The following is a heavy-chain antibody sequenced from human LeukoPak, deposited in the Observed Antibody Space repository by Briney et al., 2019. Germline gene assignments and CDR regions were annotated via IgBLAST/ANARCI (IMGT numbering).Heavy chain of an antibody. J-gene: IGHJ4*02. CDR2: ISSSGSTI. V-gene: IGHV3-48*03. Sequence: GGSLRLSCAASGFTFSGYEMNWVRQAPGKGLEWVSYISSSGSTIYYADSVKGRFTISRDNAKNSLYLQMNSLRAEDMALYYCAKDATANSGWYDYWGQGTLVTVSS. CDR1: GFTFSGYE. CDR3: AKDATANSGWYDY. D-gene: IGHD6-19*01.